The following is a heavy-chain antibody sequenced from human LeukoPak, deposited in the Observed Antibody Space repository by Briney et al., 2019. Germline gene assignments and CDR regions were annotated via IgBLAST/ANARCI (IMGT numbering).Heavy chain of an antibody. CDR2: FYSIGGT. J-gene: IGHJ3*02. CDR3: ARDPYYFDSGSLGAFDI. V-gene: IGHV4-61*02. CDR1: GGSISGGYYH. D-gene: IGHD3-10*01. Sequence: SETLSLTCTVSGGSISGGYYHWAGVRQPAGKQPEWIGRFYSIGGTNYNPSLKSRVTISVDTSKNQFSLKLTSVTAADTAVYYCARDPYYFDSGSLGAFDIWGQGTMVTVSS.